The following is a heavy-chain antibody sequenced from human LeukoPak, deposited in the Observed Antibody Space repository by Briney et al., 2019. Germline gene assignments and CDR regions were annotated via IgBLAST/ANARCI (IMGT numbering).Heavy chain of an antibody. CDR1: GFPFFTYS. CDR3: GRGVTEETGVVQFDS. CDR2: ISYDGSIQ. V-gene: IGHV3-30*04. Sequence: GGSLRLSCAASGFPFFTYSMHWVRQAPGKGLEWVAVISYDGSIQYYADSVRGRLTISRDNSKNTLFLQMNSLRRDDTAVYYCGRGVTEETGVVQFDSWGQGTLVTVSS. J-gene: IGHJ4*02. D-gene: IGHD3-3*01.